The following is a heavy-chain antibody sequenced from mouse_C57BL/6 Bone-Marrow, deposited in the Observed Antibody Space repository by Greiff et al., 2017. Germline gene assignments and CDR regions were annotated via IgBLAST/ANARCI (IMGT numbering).Heavy chain of an antibody. CDR3: ARLGYEYDGYWYFDV. V-gene: IGHV1-18*01. D-gene: IGHD2-4*01. CDR1: GYTFTDYN. Sequence: EVQLQQSGPELVKPGASVKIPCKASGYTFTDYNMDWVKQSHGKSLEWIGDINPNNGGTIYNQKFKGKATLTVDKSSSTAYMELRSLTSEDTAVYYCARLGYEYDGYWYFDVWGTGTTVTVSS. CDR2: INPNNGGT. J-gene: IGHJ1*03.